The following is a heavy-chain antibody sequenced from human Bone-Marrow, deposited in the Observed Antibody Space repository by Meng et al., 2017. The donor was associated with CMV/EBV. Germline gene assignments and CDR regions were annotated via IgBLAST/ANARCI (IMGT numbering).Heavy chain of an antibody. V-gene: IGHV3-21*01. D-gene: IGHD3-10*01. CDR1: GFTFSSYS. CDR3: ARLKHYYGSGSYYNGFDY. CDR2: ISSSSSYI. J-gene: IGHJ4*02. Sequence: GGSLRLSCAASGFTFSSYSMNWVRQAPGKGLEWVSSISSSSSYIYYADSVKGRFTISRDNAKNSLYLQMNSLRAEDTAVYYCARLKHYYGSGSYYNGFDYWGQGTLVTASS.